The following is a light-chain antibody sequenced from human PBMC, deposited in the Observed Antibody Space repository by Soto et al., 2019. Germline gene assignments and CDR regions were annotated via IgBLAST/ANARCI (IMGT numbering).Light chain of an antibody. V-gene: IGKV1-33*01. CDR3: EQYDILPL. J-gene: IGKJ2*01. CDR2: DAS. CDR1: QDISNY. Sequence: DIQITQSPSSLSASVGDRVTITCQTSQDISNYLNWYQQKPGKAPKLLIYDASNLETGVPSRFSGSGSWTEFTFTISSLQQEDFATYYCEQYDILPLFGQGTKVEIK.